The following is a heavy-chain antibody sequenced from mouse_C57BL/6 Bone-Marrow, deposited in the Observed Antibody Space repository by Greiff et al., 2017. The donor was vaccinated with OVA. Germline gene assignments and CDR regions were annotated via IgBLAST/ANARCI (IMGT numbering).Heavy chain of an antibody. V-gene: IGHV1-20*01. J-gene: IGHJ2*01. Sequence: VQLQQSGPELVKPGDSVKISCKASGYSFTGYFMNWVMQSHGQSLEWIGRINPYNGDTFYNQKFKGKATLTVDKSSSTAHMALRRLTSEDSAVYYWARVKDYLDYWGQGTTLTVSS. CDR1: GYSFTGYF. CDR3: ARVKDYLDY. CDR2: INPYNGDT.